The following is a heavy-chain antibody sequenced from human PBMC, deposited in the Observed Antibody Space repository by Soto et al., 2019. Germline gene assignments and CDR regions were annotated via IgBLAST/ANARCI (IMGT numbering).Heavy chain of an antibody. J-gene: IGHJ4*02. CDR2: ISGSGGST. D-gene: IGHD3-22*01. CDR3: AKEIGSPGYYYDSSGYSTEIYTDS. CDR1: GFTFSSYA. Sequence: PGGSLRLSCAASGFTFSSYAMSWVRQAPGKGLEWVSAISGSGGSTYYADSVKGRFTISRDNSKNTLYLQMNSLRAEDTAVYYCAKEIGSPGYYYDSSGYSTEIYTDSLGQGTLVTV. V-gene: IGHV3-23*01.